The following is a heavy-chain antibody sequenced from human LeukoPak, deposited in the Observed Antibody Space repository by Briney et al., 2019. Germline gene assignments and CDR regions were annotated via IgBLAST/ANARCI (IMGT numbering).Heavy chain of an antibody. Sequence: SETLSLTCTVSGGSISSYYWSWIRQPPGKGLEWIGYIYYSGSTNYNPSLKSRVTISVDTSKNQFSLKLSSVTAADTAVYYCARSAGPVVRFLEWTRDTGYMDVWGKGTTVTVSS. CDR1: GGSISSYY. J-gene: IGHJ6*03. V-gene: IGHV4-59*01. D-gene: IGHD3-3*01. CDR3: ARSAGPVVRFLEWTRDTGYMDV. CDR2: IYYSGST.